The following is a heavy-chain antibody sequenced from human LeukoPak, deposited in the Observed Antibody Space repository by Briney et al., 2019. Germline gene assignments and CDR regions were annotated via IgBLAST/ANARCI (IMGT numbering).Heavy chain of an antibody. CDR2: IYYSGST. D-gene: IGHD3-22*01. J-gene: IGHJ4*02. Sequence: SETLSLTCAVYGGSFSGYYWSWIRQPPGKGLEWIGYIYYSGSTNYNPSLKSRVTISVDTSKNQFSLKLSSVTAADTAVYYCAAGDYYDSSGYYYVPYWGQGTLVTVSS. CDR1: GGSFSGYY. CDR3: AAGDYYDSSGYYYVPY. V-gene: IGHV4-59*01.